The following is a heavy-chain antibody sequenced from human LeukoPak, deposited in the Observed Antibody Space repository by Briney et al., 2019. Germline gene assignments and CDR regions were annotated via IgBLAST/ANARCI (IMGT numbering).Heavy chain of an antibody. CDR1: GYTSTAYY. Sequence: ASVKVSCKASGYTSTAYYMHWVRQAPGQGLEWMGWISPNSGGTYYAQKFQGRVTMTRDTSISTAYMELSRLRSDDTAVYYCARDRSYSSGWDFDYWGQGTLVTVSS. D-gene: IGHD6-19*01. J-gene: IGHJ4*02. V-gene: IGHV1-2*02. CDR2: ISPNSGGT. CDR3: ARDRSYSSGWDFDY.